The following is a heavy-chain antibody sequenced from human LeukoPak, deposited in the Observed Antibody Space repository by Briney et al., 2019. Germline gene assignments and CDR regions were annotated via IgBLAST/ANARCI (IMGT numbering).Heavy chain of an antibody. D-gene: IGHD3-22*01. CDR3: AHRRGYYDDTGHYSGHFDY. CDR2: IYWDDDK. V-gene: IGHV2-5*02. CDR1: GFSLSTSGVG. Sequence: SGPTLVKPTQTLTLTCTFSGFSLSTSGVGVGWIRQPPGKALEWLARIYWDDDKRYSPSLKSRLTITKDTSKNQVVLTMTNMDPVDTATYYCAHRRGYYDDTGHYSGHFDYWGQGTLVTVSS. J-gene: IGHJ4*02.